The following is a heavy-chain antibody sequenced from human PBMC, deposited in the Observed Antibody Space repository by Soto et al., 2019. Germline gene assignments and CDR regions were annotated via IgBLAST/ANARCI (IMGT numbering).Heavy chain of an antibody. J-gene: IGHJ6*02. V-gene: IGHV1-18*01. Sequence: QVQLVQSGAEVKKPGASVKVSCKASGYTFTSYGISWVRQAPGQGLEWMGWISAYNGNTNYAQKLQGRVTMTTDTTTGTAYMDVRSLRSDDTAVDYCARDVGPFRQYQLLPDGMDVWGQGTTVTVSS. CDR2: ISAYNGNT. D-gene: IGHD2-2*01. CDR3: ARDVGPFRQYQLLPDGMDV. CDR1: GYTFTSYG.